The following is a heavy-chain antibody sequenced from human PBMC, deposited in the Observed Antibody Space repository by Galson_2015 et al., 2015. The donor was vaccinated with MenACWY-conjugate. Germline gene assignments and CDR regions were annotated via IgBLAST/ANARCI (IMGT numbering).Heavy chain of an antibody. CDR1: GFTFSSYA. CDR2: ISDSGRST. J-gene: IGHJ5*02. CDR3: AKDLVKNYEMLTGYYNA. D-gene: IGHD3-9*01. Sequence: SLRLSCAASGFTFSSYAMTWVRRAPGKGLEWVSTISDSGRSTYYADSVKGRFTISRDNSKNTVSLQMNSLRAEDTAAYYCAKDLVKNYEMLTGYYNAWGQGILVTVSS. V-gene: IGHV3-23*01.